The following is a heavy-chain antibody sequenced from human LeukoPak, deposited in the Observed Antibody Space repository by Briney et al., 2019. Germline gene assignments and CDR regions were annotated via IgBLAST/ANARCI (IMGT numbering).Heavy chain of an antibody. CDR1: GYTFTGYY. D-gene: IGHD6-19*01. Sequence: ASVKVSCKASGYTFTGYYMHWVRPAPGQGLEWMGWINPNSGGTNYAQKFQGRVTMTRDTSISTAYMELSRLRSDDTAVYYCARDSSGWYVAFDIWGQGTMVTVSS. CDR2: INPNSGGT. J-gene: IGHJ3*02. CDR3: ARDSSGWYVAFDI. V-gene: IGHV1-2*02.